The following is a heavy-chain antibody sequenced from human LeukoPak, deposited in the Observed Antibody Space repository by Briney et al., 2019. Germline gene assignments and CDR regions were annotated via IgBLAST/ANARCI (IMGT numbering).Heavy chain of an antibody. Sequence: SETLSLTCTVSGVSISSYYWSWIRQPPGKGLEWIGYIFYSGSTNYNPSLKSRVTISVDTSKNQVSLTLRSVTAADTAVYYCARTNPSFDYWGQGTLVTVSS. CDR1: GVSISSYY. V-gene: IGHV4-59*08. J-gene: IGHJ4*02. CDR3: ARTNPSFDY. CDR2: IFYSGST.